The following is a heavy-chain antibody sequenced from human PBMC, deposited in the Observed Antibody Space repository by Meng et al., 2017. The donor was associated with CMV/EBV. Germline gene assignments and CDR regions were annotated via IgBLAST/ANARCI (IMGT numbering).Heavy chain of an antibody. CDR2: INHTGST. D-gene: IGHD2-2*01. CDR1: VASFSGTN. J-gene: IGHJ5*02. CDR3: ARAGRIVVVPAAIRKNWFDP. V-gene: IGHV4-34*01. Sequence: LNSTEHRSLRGLVDVASFSGTNWSWIRQPPGKGLEWIGEINHTGSTNYNPSLKSRVTISVDTSKNQFSLKLSSVPAADTAVYYCARAGRIVVVPAAIRKNWFDPWGQGTLVTVSS.